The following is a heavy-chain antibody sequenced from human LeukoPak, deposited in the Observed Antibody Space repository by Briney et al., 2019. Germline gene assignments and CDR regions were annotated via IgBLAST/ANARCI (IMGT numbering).Heavy chain of an antibody. CDR3: ARRSRNGLDAFDI. J-gene: IGHJ3*02. CDR1: AYIFTGYY. D-gene: IGHD1-14*01. Sequence: ASVKVSCKTSAYIFTGYYLHWVRQAPGQGLEWMGWIDPNNGDIKYAQKFQGRVTMTRDRSISTAYMELSRLTSDDTALYYCARRSRNGLDAFDIWGQGTMVTVSS. CDR2: IDPNNGDI. V-gene: IGHV1-2*02.